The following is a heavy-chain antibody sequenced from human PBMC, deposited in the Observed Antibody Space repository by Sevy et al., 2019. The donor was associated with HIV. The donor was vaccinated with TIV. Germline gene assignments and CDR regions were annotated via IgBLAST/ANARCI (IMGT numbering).Heavy chain of an antibody. V-gene: IGHV3-23*01. D-gene: IGHD3-3*02. CDR1: GFTFSSYA. J-gene: IGHJ6*01. CDR3: AKDRTSISYYYYGMDV. CDR2: ISGSGGST. Sequence: GGSLRLSCAASGFTFSSYAMSWVRQAPGKGLEWVSAISGSGGSTYYADSVKGRFTISRDNSKNTLYLQMNSLRAEDTAVYYCAKDRTSISYYYYGMDVWGKGPRSPSPQ.